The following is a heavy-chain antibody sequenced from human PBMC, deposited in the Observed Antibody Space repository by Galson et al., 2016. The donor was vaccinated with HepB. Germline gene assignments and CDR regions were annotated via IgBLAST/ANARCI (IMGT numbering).Heavy chain of an antibody. CDR2: IWYDGSIK. J-gene: IGHJ4*02. V-gene: IGHV3-33*01. CDR3: AREDGCGGAPGGC. Sequence: SLRLSCAASGFTFSSYGMHWVRQAPGKGLEWVAVIWYDGSIKDYADSVKGRFTISRDNSKNTLYLQMNSLRVEDTAVYYCAREDGCGGAPGGCWGQGTLVTVSS. D-gene: IGHD6-19*01. CDR1: GFTFSSYG.